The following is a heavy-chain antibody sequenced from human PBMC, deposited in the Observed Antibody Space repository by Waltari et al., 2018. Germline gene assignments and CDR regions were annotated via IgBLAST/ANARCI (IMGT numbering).Heavy chain of an antibody. V-gene: IGHV3-53*01. CDR1: GFTVSSNY. Sequence: EVQLVESGGGLIQPGGSLRLSCAASGFTVSSNYMSWVRQAPGKGLEWVSVIYSGGSTYDADSWKGRFTSSRDNSKNTLYLQRNSLRAEDTAVYYGARDRGLSEYYYYGMDVWGQGTTVTVSS. CDR2: IYSGGST. J-gene: IGHJ6*02. D-gene: IGHD3-10*01. CDR3: ARDRGLSEYYYYGMDV.